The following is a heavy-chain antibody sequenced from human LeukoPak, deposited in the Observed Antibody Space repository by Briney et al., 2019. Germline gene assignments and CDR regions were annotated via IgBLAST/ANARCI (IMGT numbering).Heavy chain of an antibody. Sequence: SETLSLTCTVSGGSISSSSYYWGRIRQPPWKGLEWIGSIYYSGSTFYNPSLKSRVTISVDTSKNQFSLKLSSVTAADTAVYYCARHLDSSGYYYGTNDYWGQGTLVTVSS. J-gene: IGHJ4*02. CDR3: ARHLDSSGYYYGTNDY. D-gene: IGHD3-22*01. V-gene: IGHV4-39*01. CDR2: IYYSGST. CDR1: GGSISSSSYY.